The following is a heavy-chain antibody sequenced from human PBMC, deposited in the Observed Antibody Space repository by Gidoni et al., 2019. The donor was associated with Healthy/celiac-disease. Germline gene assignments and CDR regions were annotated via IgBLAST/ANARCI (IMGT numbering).Heavy chain of an antibody. CDR1: GFTFSSSE. J-gene: IGHJ2*01. D-gene: IGHD2-2*01. CDR3: ARGVVVPAAPYAGYWYFDL. CDR2: ISSSGSTI. Sequence: EVQLVESGGGLVQPGGSLRLSCAASGFTFSSSEMNWVRQAPGKGLEWVSYISSSGSTIYYADSVKGRFTISRDNAKNSLYLQMNSLRAEDTAVYYCARGVVVPAAPYAGYWYFDLWGRGTLVTVSS. V-gene: IGHV3-48*03.